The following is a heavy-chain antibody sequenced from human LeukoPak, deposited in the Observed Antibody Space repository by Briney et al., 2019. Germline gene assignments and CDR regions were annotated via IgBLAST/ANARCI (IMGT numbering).Heavy chain of an antibody. V-gene: IGHV3-30-3*01. J-gene: IGHJ4*02. CDR2: ISYDGSNK. CDR3: AGFRIVVVPAAILGSGDYFDY. Sequence: GGSLRLSCAASGFTFSSYAMHWVRQAPGKGLEWVAVISYDGSNKYYADSVKGRFTISRDNSKNTLYLQMNSLRAEDTAVYYCAGFRIVVVPAAILGSGDYFDYWGQGTLVTVSS. CDR1: GFTFSSYA. D-gene: IGHD2-2*02.